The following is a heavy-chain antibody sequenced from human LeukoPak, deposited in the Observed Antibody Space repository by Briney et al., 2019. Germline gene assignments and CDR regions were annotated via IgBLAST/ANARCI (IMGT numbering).Heavy chain of an antibody. CDR2: INHSGST. V-gene: IGHV4-34*01. J-gene: IGHJ4*02. D-gene: IGHD2-15*01. Sequence: PSETLSLTCAVYGGSFSGYYWSWIRQPPGKGLEWIGEINHSGSTNYNPSLKSRVTISVDTSKNQFSLKLSSVTAADTAVYYCASSRPAYYCSGGSCYRFDYWGQGTLVTVSS. CDR1: GGSFSGYY. CDR3: ASSRPAYYCSGGSCYRFDY.